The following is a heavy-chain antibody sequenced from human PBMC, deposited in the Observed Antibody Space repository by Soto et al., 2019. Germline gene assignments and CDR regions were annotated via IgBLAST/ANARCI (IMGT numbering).Heavy chain of an antibody. D-gene: IGHD1-26*01. V-gene: IGHV3-30*18. Sequence: GGSLRLSCAASGFTFSSYGMHWVRQAPGKGLEWVAVISYDGSNKYYADSVKGRFTISRDNSKNTLYLQMNSLRAEDTAVYYCAKEGVRWELLRPYYFDYWGQGTLVTVSS. CDR2: ISYDGSNK. J-gene: IGHJ4*02. CDR1: GFTFSSYG. CDR3: AKEGVRWELLRPYYFDY.